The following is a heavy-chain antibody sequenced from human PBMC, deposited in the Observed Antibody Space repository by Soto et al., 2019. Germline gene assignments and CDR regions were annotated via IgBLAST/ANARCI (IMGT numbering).Heavy chain of an antibody. CDR2: INHSGST. J-gene: IGHJ3*02. V-gene: IGHV4-34*01. CDR3: ARGGSEYYDFWERAFVI. Sequence: PSETLSLTCAVYGGSFSGYYWSWIRQPPGKGLEWIGEINHSGSTNYNPSLKSRVTISVDTSKNQFSLKLSSVTAADTAVYYFARGGSEYYDFWERAFVIWGQGTMVTVSS. D-gene: IGHD3-3*01. CDR1: GGSFSGYY.